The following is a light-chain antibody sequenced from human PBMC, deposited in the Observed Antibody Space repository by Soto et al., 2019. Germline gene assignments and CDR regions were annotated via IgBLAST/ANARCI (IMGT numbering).Light chain of an antibody. Sequence: EIVLTQSPGTLSLSPGERAALSCRASQSVSSNYLAWYQQKPGQAPSLLIYAASSRATGIPDRFSGSGSGTDFTLTISRLEPDDFAVFYCQQYGTSPITFGQGTRLEIK. CDR2: AAS. V-gene: IGKV3-20*01. CDR3: QQYGTSPIT. J-gene: IGKJ5*01. CDR1: QSVSSNY.